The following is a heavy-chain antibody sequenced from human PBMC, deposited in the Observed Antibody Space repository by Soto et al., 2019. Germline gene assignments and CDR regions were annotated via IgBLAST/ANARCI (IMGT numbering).Heavy chain of an antibody. CDR2: IIPILGIA. CDR3: ARVENRYWGEGGVYFDY. V-gene: IGHV1-69*02. Sequence: QVQLVQSGAEVKKPGSSVKVSCKASGGTFSSYTISWVRQAPGQGLEWMGRIIPILGIANYAQKFQGRVTIPADKSTSTAYMELSSLRSEDTAVYYCARVENRYWGEGGVYFDYWGQGTLVTVSS. D-gene: IGHD2-8*02. J-gene: IGHJ4*02. CDR1: GGTFSSYT.